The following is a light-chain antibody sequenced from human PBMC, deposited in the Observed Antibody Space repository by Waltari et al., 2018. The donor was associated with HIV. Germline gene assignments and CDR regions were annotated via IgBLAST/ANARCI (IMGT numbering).Light chain of an antibody. Sequence: EIVLTQSPGTLSLSPGERATLPCRASQRVYSRYLAWYQQKRGQAPRLLIYAASNRATGIPDRFSGSGSGTDFTLTISRLEPEDFAVYYCQQYTSSPYTFGQGTNLEIK. CDR1: QRVYSRY. J-gene: IGKJ2*01. CDR2: AAS. V-gene: IGKV3-20*01. CDR3: QQYTSSPYT.